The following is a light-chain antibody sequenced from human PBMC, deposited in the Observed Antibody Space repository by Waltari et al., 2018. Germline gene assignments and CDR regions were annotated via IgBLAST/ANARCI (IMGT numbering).Light chain of an antibody. Sequence: DIQMTQSPSSLSAYVGDRVTISCQASQDISNWLAWYQQTPGRAPKLLIYAASTLQSGVPSRFSGSGSGTDFTLTITSLLPGDFATYFCQQYNSYPLTFGGGTKVEIK. CDR1: QDISNW. CDR3: QQYNSYPLT. CDR2: AAS. J-gene: IGKJ4*01. V-gene: IGKV1D-16*01.